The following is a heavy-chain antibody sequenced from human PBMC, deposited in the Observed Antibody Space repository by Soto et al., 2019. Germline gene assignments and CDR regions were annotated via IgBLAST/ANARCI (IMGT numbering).Heavy chain of an antibody. CDR2: IKSKSDGGTT. J-gene: IGHJ4*02. CDR1: GLIFSDAW. V-gene: IGHV3-15*01. D-gene: IGHD2-2*01. CDR3: TCLEFDF. Sequence: EVQLVESGVGVAKPGGSLRLSCAASGLIFSDAWMHWVRQAPRKGLEWVGRIKSKSDGGTTDYAAPVKGRFTISRDDSKNTLFLQINSLKSEDTAVYYCTCLEFDFWGQGSLVTVSS.